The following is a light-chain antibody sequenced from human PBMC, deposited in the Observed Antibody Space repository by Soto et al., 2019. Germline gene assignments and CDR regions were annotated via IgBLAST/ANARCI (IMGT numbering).Light chain of an antibody. CDR2: ANS. CDR3: QSYDRSLSGLYV. J-gene: IGLJ1*01. V-gene: IGLV1-40*01. Sequence: QSVLTQPPSVSGAPGQRVTISFTGSSSKNGAGYDVHWYQQLPGTAPKLLIYANSYRPSGVPDRFSGSKSGTSASLAITGLQTDDEADYYCQSYDRSLSGLYVFGTGTKVTVL. CDR1: SSKNGAGYD.